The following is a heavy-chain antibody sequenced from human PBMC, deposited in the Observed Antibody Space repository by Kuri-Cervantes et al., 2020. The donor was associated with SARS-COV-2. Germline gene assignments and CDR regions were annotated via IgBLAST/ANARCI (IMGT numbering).Heavy chain of an antibody. J-gene: IGHJ4*02. CDR1: GFTFSSYG. V-gene: IGHV3-30*03. Sequence: GESLKISCAASGFTFSSYGMHWVRQAPGKGLEWVAVISYDGSNKYYADSVKGRFTISRDNSKNTLYLRMNSLRAEDTAVYYCARLTVTTAIDGDYWGQGTLVTVSS. CDR2: ISYDGSNK. D-gene: IGHD4-11*01. CDR3: ARLTVTTAIDGDY.